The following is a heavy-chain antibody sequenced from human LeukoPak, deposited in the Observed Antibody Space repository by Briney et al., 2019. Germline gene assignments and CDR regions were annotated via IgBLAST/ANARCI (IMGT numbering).Heavy chain of an antibody. Sequence: GGSLRLSCAASGFTFSDYYMSWIRQAPGKGLEWVSYISSSSCYTNYADSVKGRFTISRDNAKNSLYLQMNSLRAEDTAVYYCARGVAAAGTRARKTYYFDYWGQGTLVTVSS. J-gene: IGHJ4*02. CDR1: GFTFSDYY. CDR3: ARGVAAAGTRARKTYYFDY. V-gene: IGHV3-11*06. CDR2: ISSSSCYT. D-gene: IGHD6-13*01.